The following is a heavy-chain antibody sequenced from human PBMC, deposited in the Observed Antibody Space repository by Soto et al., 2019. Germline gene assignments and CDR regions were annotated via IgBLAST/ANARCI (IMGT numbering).Heavy chain of an antibody. CDR3: ATNGMTTVTTFDY. CDR1: GGTFSSCA. D-gene: IGHD4-4*01. Sequence: SVKVSCKASGGTFSSCAISWGRQAPGQGLEWMGGIIPIFGTANYAQKFQGRVTITADKSTSTAYMELSSLRSEDTAVYYCATNGMTTVTTFDYWGQGTLVTVSS. V-gene: IGHV1-69*06. CDR2: IIPIFGTA. J-gene: IGHJ4*02.